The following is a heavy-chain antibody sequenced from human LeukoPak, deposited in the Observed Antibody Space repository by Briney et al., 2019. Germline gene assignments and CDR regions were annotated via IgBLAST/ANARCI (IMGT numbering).Heavy chain of an antibody. D-gene: IGHD4-17*01. V-gene: IGHV4-34*01. CDR1: GGSFSGYY. CDR2: INHSGST. Sequence: PSETLSLTCAVYGGSFSGYYWSWIRQPPGKGLEWIGEINHSGSTNYNPSLKSRVTISVDTSKNQFSLKLSSVTAADTAVYYCATPDGEGVDYWGQGTPVTVSS. J-gene: IGHJ4*02. CDR3: ATPDGEGVDY.